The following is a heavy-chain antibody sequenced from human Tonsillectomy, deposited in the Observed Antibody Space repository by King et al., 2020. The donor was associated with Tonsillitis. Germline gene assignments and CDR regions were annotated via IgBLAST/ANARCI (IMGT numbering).Heavy chain of an antibody. CDR3: ARMKWSGSLIDY. CDR2: IDWDDDK. D-gene: IGHD1-26*01. Sequence: VTLKESGPALVKPPQTLSLTCTFSGFSLTTSGMCVSWIRQPPGKALEWLALIDWDDDKYYSSSLKTRLTVSKDTSKTQVVLTMSNMGPVDTATYYCARMKWSGSLIDYWGQGILVTVSS. V-gene: IGHV2-70*01. CDR1: GFSLTTSGMC. J-gene: IGHJ4*02.